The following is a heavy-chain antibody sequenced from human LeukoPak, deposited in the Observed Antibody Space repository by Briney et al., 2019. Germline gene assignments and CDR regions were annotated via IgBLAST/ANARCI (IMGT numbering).Heavy chain of an antibody. V-gene: IGHV4-39*02. CDR2: IYYSGST. CDR3: ARETVVTAIGY. D-gene: IGHD2-21*02. CDR1: GGSISSSSYY. Sequence: PSETLSLTYTVSGGSISSSSYYRGWIRQPPGKGLEWIGSIYYSGSTYYNPSLKSRVTISVDTSKNQFSLKLGSVTAADTAVYYCARETVVTAIGYWGQGTLVTVSS. J-gene: IGHJ4*02.